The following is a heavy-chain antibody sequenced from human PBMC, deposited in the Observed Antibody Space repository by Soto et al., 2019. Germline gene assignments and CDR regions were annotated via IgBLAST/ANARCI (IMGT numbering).Heavy chain of an antibody. J-gene: IGHJ4*02. CDR3: ARDSGVVGLSGGLL. D-gene: IGHD3-22*01. CDR1: GGSISSYY. V-gene: IGHV4-59*01. CDR2: IYYSGST. Sequence: QVQLQESGPGLVKPSETLSLTCTVSGGSISSYYWSWIRQPPGKGLEWIGYIYYSGSTNYNPSLKSRVTISVDTSTNQFSLKLSSVIAADTAVYYCARDSGVVGLSGGLLWAQGTLVTVSS.